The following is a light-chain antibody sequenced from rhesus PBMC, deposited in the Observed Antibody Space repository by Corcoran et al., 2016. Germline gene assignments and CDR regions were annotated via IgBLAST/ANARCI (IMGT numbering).Light chain of an antibody. CDR1: QNIYSN. J-gene: IGKJ3*01. CDR2: VAS. Sequence: DIQMTQSPSALSASVGDRVTISCRASQNIYSNLAWYQQKQGKAPKLLIYVASSLQTGIPSRFSGSGSGTCVTLTISSLQPEDSAAYYCQHYYDKPFTFGPGTKLDIK. CDR3: QHYYDKPFT. V-gene: IGKV1S8*01.